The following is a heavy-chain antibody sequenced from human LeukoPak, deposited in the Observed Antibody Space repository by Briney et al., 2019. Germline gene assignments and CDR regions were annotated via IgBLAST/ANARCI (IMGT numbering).Heavy chain of an antibody. CDR2: IYYSGST. J-gene: IGHJ3*02. CDR3: ARDRAHESDI. Sequence: SETLSLTCTVSGGSISSYYWSWIRQPPGKGLEWIAYIYYSGSTNYNPSLKSRVTISVDTSKNQFSLKLSSVTAADTAVYYCARDRAHESDIWGQGTMVTVSS. V-gene: IGHV4-59*12. CDR1: GGSISSYY.